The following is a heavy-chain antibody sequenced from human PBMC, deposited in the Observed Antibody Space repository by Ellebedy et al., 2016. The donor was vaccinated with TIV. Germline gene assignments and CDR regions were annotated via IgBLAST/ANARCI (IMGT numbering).Heavy chain of an antibody. D-gene: IGHD1-26*01. J-gene: IGHJ4*02. CDR3: ARVGVGADDY. Sequence: GESLKISXAASGFTFSSYGMHWVRQAPGKGLEWVAVISYDGSNKYYADSVKGRFTISRDNSKNTLYLQMNSLRAEDTAVYYCARVGVGADDYWGQGTLVTVSS. V-gene: IGHV3-30*03. CDR1: GFTFSSYG. CDR2: ISYDGSNK.